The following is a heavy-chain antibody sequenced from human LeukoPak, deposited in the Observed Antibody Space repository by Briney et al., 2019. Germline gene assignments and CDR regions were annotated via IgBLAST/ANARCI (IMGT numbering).Heavy chain of an antibody. V-gene: IGHV4-59*08. Sequence: SETLSLTCTVSGGSISSYYWSWIRQPPGKGLEWIGYIYYSGSTNYNPSLKSRVTISVDTSKNQFSLKLSSVTAADTAVYYCARSQLERLDYYCYYGMDVWGQGTTVTVSS. J-gene: IGHJ6*02. CDR1: GGSISSYY. CDR3: ARSQLERLDYYCYYGMDV. CDR2: IYYSGST. D-gene: IGHD1-1*01.